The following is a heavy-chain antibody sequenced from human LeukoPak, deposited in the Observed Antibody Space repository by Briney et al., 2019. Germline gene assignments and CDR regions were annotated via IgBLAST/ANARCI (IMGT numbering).Heavy chain of an antibody. CDR1: GFTFGDYA. J-gene: IGHJ4*02. V-gene: IGHV3-49*04. Sequence: PGRSLRLSCTASGFTFGDYAMSWVRQAPGKGLEWVGFIRSKAYGGTTEYAASVKGRFTISRDDSKSIAYLQMNSLKTEATTVYYCTRAGSSGWYECDYWGQGTLVTVSS. CDR2: IRSKAYGGTT. CDR3: TRAGSSGWYECDY. D-gene: IGHD6-19*01.